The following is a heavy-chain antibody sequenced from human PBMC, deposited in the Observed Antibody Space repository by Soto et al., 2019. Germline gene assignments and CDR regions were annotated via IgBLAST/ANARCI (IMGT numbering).Heavy chain of an antibody. D-gene: IGHD4-17*01. J-gene: IGHJ5*02. V-gene: IGHV4-31*03. Sequence: KLSETLSLTCTVSCGSISSGGYCWSWIRQHPGKGLEWIGYTFYSGATYYNPSLKSRTIISVDTSKNQFSLTLTSLTAADTAVYYCARVQPYDYGANTGWLDPWGQGTLVTVSS. CDR2: TFYSGAT. CDR3: ARVQPYDYGANTGWLDP. CDR1: CGSISSGGYC.